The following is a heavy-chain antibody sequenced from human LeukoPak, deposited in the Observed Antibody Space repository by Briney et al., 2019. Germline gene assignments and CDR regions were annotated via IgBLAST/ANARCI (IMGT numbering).Heavy chain of an antibody. V-gene: IGHV4-59*01. CDR3: ASHDYGDDYYYYYMDV. J-gene: IGHJ6*03. Sequence: SETLSLTCTVSGGSISSYYWSWIRQPPGKGQEWIGYIYYGGSTNYNPSLKSRVTISVDTSKNQFSLKLSSVTAADTAVYYCASHDYGDDYYYYYMDVWGKGTTVTVSS. CDR1: GGSISSYY. CDR2: IYYGGST. D-gene: IGHD4-17*01.